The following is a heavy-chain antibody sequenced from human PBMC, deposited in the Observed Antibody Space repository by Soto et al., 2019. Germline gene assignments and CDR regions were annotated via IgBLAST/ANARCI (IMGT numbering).Heavy chain of an antibody. D-gene: IGHD6-13*01. CDR1: GGSISSYY. CDR3: VIVGIAGNWFDP. Sequence: PSETLSLTCTVSGGSISSYYWSWIRQPPGKGLEWIGYIYYSGSTNYNPSLKSRVTISVDTSKNQFSLKLSSVTAADTAVYYCVIVGIAGNWFDPWGQGTLVTVSS. V-gene: IGHV4-59*08. CDR2: IYYSGST. J-gene: IGHJ5*02.